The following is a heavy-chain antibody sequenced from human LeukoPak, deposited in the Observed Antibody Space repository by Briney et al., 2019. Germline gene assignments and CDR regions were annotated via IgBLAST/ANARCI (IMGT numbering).Heavy chain of an antibody. CDR3: AREIVSAVAGNFDY. CDR1: GFTFSTYE. V-gene: IGHV3-48*03. J-gene: IGHJ4*02. D-gene: IGHD6-19*01. Sequence: GGSLRLSCAASGFTFSTYEMNWVRQAPGKGLEWVSYIASSDRTRTYADSVKGRFTISRENAKKSLYLEMNSLRAEDTALYYCAREIVSAVAGNFDYWGQGTLVTVSS. CDR2: IASSDRTR.